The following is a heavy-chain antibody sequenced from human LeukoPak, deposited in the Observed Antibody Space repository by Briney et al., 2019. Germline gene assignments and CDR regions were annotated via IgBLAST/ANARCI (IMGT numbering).Heavy chain of an antibody. V-gene: IGHV4-38-2*01. CDR3: ARHRDSGYDYYYYYMDV. CDR1: GYSISSGYY. D-gene: IGHD5-12*01. J-gene: IGHJ6*03. Sequence: SETLSPTCAVSGYSISSGYYWGWIRQPPGKGREWIGSIYHSGSTYYNPSPKSRVTISVDTSKNQFSLKLSSVTAADTAVYYCARHRDSGYDYYYYYMDVWGKGTTVTVSS. CDR2: IYHSGST.